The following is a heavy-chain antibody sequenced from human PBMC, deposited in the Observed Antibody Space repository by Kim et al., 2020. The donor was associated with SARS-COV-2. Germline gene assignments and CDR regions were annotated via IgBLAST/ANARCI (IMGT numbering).Heavy chain of an antibody. D-gene: IGHD2-2*01. CDR1: GGSISSSSYY. Sequence: SETLSLTCTVSGGSISSSSYYWGCIRQPPGKGLEWIGSIYYSGSTYYNPSLKSRVTISVDTSKNQFSLKLSSVTAADTAVYYCARTYCSSTSCYDHAFDIWGQGTTVTVSS. V-gene: IGHV4-39*01. CDR2: IYYSGST. CDR3: ARTYCSSTSCYDHAFDI. J-gene: IGHJ3*02.